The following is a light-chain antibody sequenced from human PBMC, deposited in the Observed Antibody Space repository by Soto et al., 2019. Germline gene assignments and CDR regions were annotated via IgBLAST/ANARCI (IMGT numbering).Light chain of an antibody. J-gene: IGKJ1*01. Sequence: DLQVTQSPSALSASVGDRVSITCRASQIISSWVAWYQQNPGKAPKFLIYKASTLESGVPSRFSGSGSGTEFTLTISSLQPDDSATYYCQHYDNYQWTFGQGTKVEIK. CDR2: KAS. V-gene: IGKV1-5*03. CDR1: QIISSW. CDR3: QHYDNYQWT.